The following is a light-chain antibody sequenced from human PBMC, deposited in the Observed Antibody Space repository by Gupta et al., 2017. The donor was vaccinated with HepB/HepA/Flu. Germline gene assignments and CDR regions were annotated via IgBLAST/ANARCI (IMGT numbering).Light chain of an antibody. CDR2: DVT. CDR3: SSYRTTNIQV. CDR1: RADIGLYAF. J-gene: IGLJ1*01. Sequence: QSALTLPAPVSGSPGPSITISCTGTRADIGLYAFVSWYQQYPGKVPKLILYDVTNRPSGISARFSGSKSGNTAALTISGLRAEDEADYYCSSYRTTNIQVFGTGTTVTVL. V-gene: IGLV2-14*01.